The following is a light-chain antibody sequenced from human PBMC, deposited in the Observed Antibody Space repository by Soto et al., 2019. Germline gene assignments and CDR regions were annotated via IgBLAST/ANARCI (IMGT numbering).Light chain of an antibody. J-gene: IGKJ4*01. CDR2: GAS. V-gene: IGKV3-20*01. CDR3: QQYGNSPLT. CDR1: QSVTSSY. Sequence: EIVLTQSPGTLSLSPGERATLSCRASQSVTSSYLAWYQQKPGQAPMLLIYGASSRATGIPDRFSGSGSGTDFTLTISRLEPEDFAVYYCQQYGNSPLTFGGGTKVEIK.